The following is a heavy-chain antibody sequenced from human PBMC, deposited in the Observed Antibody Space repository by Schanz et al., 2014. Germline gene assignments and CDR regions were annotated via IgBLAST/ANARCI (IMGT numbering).Heavy chain of an antibody. CDR2: INNGGIT. Sequence: EVQLVESGGGLIQPGGSLRLSCAASGFTVSSNYMSWVRQAPGKGLEWVAVINNGGITNYADSVKGRFTISRDNSKNTVYLKMNSLTVEDTAVYYCARVVVVTANWFDLWGQGTLVTVSS. V-gene: IGHV3-53*01. CDR3: ARVVVVTANWFDL. J-gene: IGHJ5*02. CDR1: GFTVSSNY. D-gene: IGHD2-21*02.